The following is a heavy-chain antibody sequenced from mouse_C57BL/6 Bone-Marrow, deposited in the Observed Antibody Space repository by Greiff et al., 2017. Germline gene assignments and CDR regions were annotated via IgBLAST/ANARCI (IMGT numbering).Heavy chain of an antibody. CDR1: GYTFTDYE. J-gene: IGHJ2*01. V-gene: IGHV1-15*01. CDR3: TRKLRLRPYFDY. CDR2: IDPETGGT. D-gene: IGHD3-2*02. Sequence: QVQLQQSGAELVRPGASVTLSCKASGYTFTDYEMHWVKQTPVHGLEWIGAIDPETGGTAYNQKFKGKAILTADKASSTAYMELRSLTSEDSAVYYCTRKLRLRPYFDYWGQGTTLTVSS.